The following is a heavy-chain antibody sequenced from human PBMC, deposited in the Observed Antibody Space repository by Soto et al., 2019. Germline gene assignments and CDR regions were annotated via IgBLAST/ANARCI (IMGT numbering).Heavy chain of an antibody. J-gene: IGHJ4*02. Sequence: GGSLRLSCSASGFTFSNFAMHWVRQAPGKGLQYVSGITSNGDNTYHADSVQGRFTSSRDNSKSTLYLQMTSLRVEDTAVYYCVKGNQLLRYYFEYWGRGALVTVSS. V-gene: IGHV3-64D*06. D-gene: IGHD2-2*01. CDR2: ITSNGDNT. CDR1: GFTFSNFA. CDR3: VKGNQLLRYYFEY.